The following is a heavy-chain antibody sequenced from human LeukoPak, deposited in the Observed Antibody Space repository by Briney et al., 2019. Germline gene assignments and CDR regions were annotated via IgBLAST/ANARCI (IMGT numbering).Heavy chain of an antibody. CDR3: AKGVGIAAAGTVGY. CDR1: GFTFDDYA. CDR2: ISWNSGSI. V-gene: IGHV3-9*01. D-gene: IGHD6-13*01. J-gene: IGHJ4*02. Sequence: GGSLRLSCAASGFTFDDYAMHWVRQAPGKGLEWVSGISWNSGSIGYADSVKGRFTISRDNAKNSLYLQMNSLRAEDTALYYCAKGVGIAAAGTVGYWGQGTLVTVSS.